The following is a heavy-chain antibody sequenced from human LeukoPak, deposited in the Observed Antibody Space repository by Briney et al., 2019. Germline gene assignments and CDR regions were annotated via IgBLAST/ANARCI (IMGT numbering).Heavy chain of an antibody. D-gene: IGHD2-15*01. J-gene: IGHJ4*02. CDR1: GFTVSSSY. CDR3: ARDLEEYCSGGSCSLFDY. Sequence: GGSLRLSCAASGFTVSSSYMSWVRQAPGKGLEWVSVIYSGGSTYYADSVKGRFTISRHNAKNSLYLQMNSLRAEDTAVYYCARDLEEYCSGGSCSLFDYWGQGTLVTVSS. CDR2: IYSGGST. V-gene: IGHV3-53*01.